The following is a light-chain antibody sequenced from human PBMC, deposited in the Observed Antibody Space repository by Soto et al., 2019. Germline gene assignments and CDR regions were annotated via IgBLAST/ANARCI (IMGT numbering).Light chain of an antibody. CDR1: RGIGST. V-gene: IGKV3-15*01. J-gene: IGKJ4*01. CDR2: DTS. CDR3: QHYVNWPLT. Sequence: EVVMTQSPATLSVSPGERATLSCRASRGIGSTLAWYQQKPGQTPRLLIYDTSTRATGVPARFFGSASGTEFTLTITSLQSEDFAVYYCQHYVNWPLTFGGGTRVENK.